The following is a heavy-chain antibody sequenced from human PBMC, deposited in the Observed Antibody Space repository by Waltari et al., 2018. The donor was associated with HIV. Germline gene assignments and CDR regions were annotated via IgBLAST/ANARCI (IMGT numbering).Heavy chain of an antibody. J-gene: IGHJ4*02. CDR3: VRGVDK. V-gene: IGHV4-39*02. CDR1: GGSITSSTYF. D-gene: IGHD3-3*01. Sequence: QLQESGPGVVKPSETLSLICSISGGSITSSTYFWGWIRQPPGKGLEWLGSIYSNGKTYYNPSLNGRVTISADMFEKHFSLKLESVTAADTAIYYCVRGVDKWGRGTLVAVSS. CDR2: IYSNGKT.